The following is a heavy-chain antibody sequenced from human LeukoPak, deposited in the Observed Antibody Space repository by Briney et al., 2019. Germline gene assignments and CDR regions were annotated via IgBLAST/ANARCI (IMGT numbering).Heavy chain of an antibody. V-gene: IGHV4-59*01. CDR3: KGSGYENDAFDI. D-gene: IGHD5-12*01. J-gene: IGHJ3*02. CDR2: IYYSGST. Sequence: SETLSLTCTVSGGSISSYYWSWIRQPPGKGLEWIGYIYYSGSTNYNPSLKSRVTISVDTSKNQFSLKLSSVTAADTAVYYCKGSGYENDAFDIWGQGTMVTVSS. CDR1: GGSISSYY.